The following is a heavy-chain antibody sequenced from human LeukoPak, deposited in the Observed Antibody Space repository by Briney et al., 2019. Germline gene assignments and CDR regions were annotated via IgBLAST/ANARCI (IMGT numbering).Heavy chain of an antibody. V-gene: IGHV3-66*01. CDR1: GFTFSSYV. J-gene: IGHJ3*02. CDR3: ARDLIIKNRRGYSYAFDI. CDR2: IYSGGST. D-gene: IGHD5-18*01. Sequence: GGSLRLSCAASGFTFSSYVMSWVRQAPGKGLEWVSVIYSGGSTYYADSVKGRFTISRDNSDNTFYLQMNSLRAEDTAVYYCARDLIIKNRRGYSYAFDIWGQGTMVTVSS.